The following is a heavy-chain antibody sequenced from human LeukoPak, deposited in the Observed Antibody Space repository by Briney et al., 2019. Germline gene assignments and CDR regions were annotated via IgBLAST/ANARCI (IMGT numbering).Heavy chain of an antibody. CDR1: GFTFSDYA. Sequence: PGGSLRLSCAASGFTFSDYAMTWVRQAPGKGLQWVSGISGSGASTYYGDSVRGRFIISRDNPKSTLYLQIDSLRAEDTAVYYCAKGASSGWLLYWFDPWGQGTLVTVSS. CDR2: ISGSGAST. CDR3: AKGASSGWLLYWFDP. J-gene: IGHJ5*02. V-gene: IGHV3-23*01. D-gene: IGHD6-19*01.